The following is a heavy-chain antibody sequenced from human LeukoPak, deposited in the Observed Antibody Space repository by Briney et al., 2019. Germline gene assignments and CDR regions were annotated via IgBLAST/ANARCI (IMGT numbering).Heavy chain of an antibody. V-gene: IGHV3-33*01. CDR3: ARLIGSEYSSTEFDY. Sequence: GGSLRLSCAASGFTFSSYGMHWVRQAPGKGLEWVAVIWYDGSNKYYADSVKGRFTISRDNSKNTLYLQMNSLRAEDTAVYYCARLIGSEYSSTEFDYWAREPRSPSPQ. J-gene: IGHJ4*02. CDR2: IWYDGSNK. D-gene: IGHD6-6*01. CDR1: GFTFSSYG.